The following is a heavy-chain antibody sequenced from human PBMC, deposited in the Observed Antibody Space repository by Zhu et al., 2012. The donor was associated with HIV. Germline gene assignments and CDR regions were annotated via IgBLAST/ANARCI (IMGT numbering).Heavy chain of an antibody. D-gene: IGHD2-8*01. CDR3: ARGNAPDI. V-gene: IGHV3-23*01. J-gene: IGHJ3*02. Sequence: VQLLESGGGWVQPGGSLRLSCTASGFNFKNFAMNWVRQTPVKGLEWISSLRVIGGRTYYADSVKGRFTISRDNSRSTLYLQMNNLRSEDTALYFCARGNAPDIWGQGTMVTVSS. CDR2: LRVIGGRT. CDR1: GFNFKNFA.